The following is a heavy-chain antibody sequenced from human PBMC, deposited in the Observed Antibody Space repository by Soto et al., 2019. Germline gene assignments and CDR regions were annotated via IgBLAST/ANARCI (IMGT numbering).Heavy chain of an antibody. Sequence: GGSLRLSCAASGFTFSIYAMGWVRQAPGRGLEWVSTITDSGANTYYADSVKGRFTVSRDNSKNTLYLQMNSLRAEDTAVYYCAKTFYYGSGTQIVFDNWGQGTLVTVSS. D-gene: IGHD3-10*01. J-gene: IGHJ4*02. CDR2: ITDSGANT. CDR3: AKTFYYGSGTQIVFDN. V-gene: IGHV3-23*01. CDR1: GFTFSIYA.